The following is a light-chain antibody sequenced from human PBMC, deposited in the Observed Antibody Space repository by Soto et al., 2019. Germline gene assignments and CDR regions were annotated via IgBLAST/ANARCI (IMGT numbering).Light chain of an antibody. CDR2: GAS. CDR3: QQYNNWPPWT. V-gene: IGKV3-15*01. J-gene: IGKJ1*01. Sequence: EIVMTQSPATLSVSPGESATLSCRASQGVSTNLAWYQQKPGQAPRLLFSGASTRATGIPARFSGSGSGTEFTLTINNLQSEDFAVYYCQQYNNWPPWTFGQGTKVEIK. CDR1: QGVSTN.